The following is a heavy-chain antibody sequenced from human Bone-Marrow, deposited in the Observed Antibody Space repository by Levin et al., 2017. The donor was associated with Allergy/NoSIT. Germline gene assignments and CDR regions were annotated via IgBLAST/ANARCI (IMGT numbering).Heavy chain of an antibody. Sequence: SETLSLTCAVYGGSFSGYYWSWIRQPPGKGLEWIGEINHSGSTNYNPSLKSRVTISVDTSKNQFSLKLSSVTAADTAVYYCARTCGGSGSYYQKYYYYYGMDVWGQGTTVTVSS. D-gene: IGHD3-10*01. J-gene: IGHJ6*02. CDR1: GGSFSGYY. V-gene: IGHV4-34*01. CDR2: INHSGST. CDR3: ARTCGGSGSYYQKYYYYYGMDV.